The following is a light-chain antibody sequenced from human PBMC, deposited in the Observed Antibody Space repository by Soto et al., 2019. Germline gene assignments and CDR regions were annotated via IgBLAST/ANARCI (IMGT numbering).Light chain of an antibody. J-gene: IGLJ1*01. V-gene: IGLV1-40*01. CDR2: GNS. CDR3: QSYDSSLSAGYV. Sequence: QSVLTQPPSVSGAPGQRVTISCTGSSSNIGAGYDVHWYQQLPGTAPKLLFYGNSNRPSGVPDRFSGSKSGTSASLAITGLQAEDEADYYCQSYDSSLSAGYVFGTGTKVTVL. CDR1: SSNIGAGYD.